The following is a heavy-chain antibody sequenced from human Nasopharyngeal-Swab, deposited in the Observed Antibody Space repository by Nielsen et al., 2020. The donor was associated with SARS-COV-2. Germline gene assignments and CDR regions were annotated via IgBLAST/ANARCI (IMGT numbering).Heavy chain of an antibody. CDR1: GGSFSGYY. J-gene: IGHJ1*01. Sequence: SETLSLTCAVYGGSFSGYYWSWIRQPPGQGLEWIGEINHSGRTNYNPSLKSRVTISVDTSKNQFSLKLSSVTAADTAVYYCARDIAVAGTDEYFQHWGQGTLVTVSS. CDR2: INHSGRT. V-gene: IGHV4-34*01. D-gene: IGHD6-19*01. CDR3: ARDIAVAGTDEYFQH.